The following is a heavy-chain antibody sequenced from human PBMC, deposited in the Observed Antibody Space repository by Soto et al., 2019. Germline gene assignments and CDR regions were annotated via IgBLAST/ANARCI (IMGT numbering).Heavy chain of an antibody. CDR2: IYYDGSA. CDR1: GRSVSSGTDY. CDR3: ARHSGNYYDSNGYLYS. V-gene: IGHV4-39*01. J-gene: IGHJ4*02. Sequence: SETLSLTGTVSGRSVSSGTDYWGWIRQPPGKGLEWIGSIYYDGSAYYNPSLKSRVTISVDTSKNQFSLKLTSVTAADTAVYYCARHSGNYYDSNGYLYSWGQGTLVTVS. D-gene: IGHD3-22*01.